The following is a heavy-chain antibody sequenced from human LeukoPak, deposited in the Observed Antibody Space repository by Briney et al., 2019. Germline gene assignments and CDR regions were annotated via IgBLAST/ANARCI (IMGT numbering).Heavy chain of an antibody. V-gene: IGHV3-48*03. D-gene: IGHD6-19*01. Sequence: GGSLRLSCAASGFTFSSYEMNWVRQAPGKGLEWVSYISKSASTIFYADSVKGRFTISRDNAKNSLYLQMNSLRAEDTAVYYCAREAVANYYYYMGVWGKGTTVTISS. CDR3: AREAVANYYYYMGV. CDR1: GFTFSSYE. J-gene: IGHJ6*03. CDR2: ISKSASTI.